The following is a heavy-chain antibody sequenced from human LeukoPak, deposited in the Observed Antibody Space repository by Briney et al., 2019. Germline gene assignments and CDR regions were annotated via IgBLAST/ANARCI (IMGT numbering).Heavy chain of an antibody. V-gene: IGHV4-59*01. CDR2: IYYSGST. D-gene: IGHD6-13*01. CDR3: AGLLAAAGSIDY. CDR1: GGSISSYY. J-gene: IGHJ4*02. Sequence: PSETLSLTCTVSGGSISSYYWSWIRQPPGKGLEWIGYIYYSGSTNYNPSLKSRVTISVDASKNQFSLKLSSVTAADTAVYYCAGLLAAAGSIDYWGQGTLVTVSS.